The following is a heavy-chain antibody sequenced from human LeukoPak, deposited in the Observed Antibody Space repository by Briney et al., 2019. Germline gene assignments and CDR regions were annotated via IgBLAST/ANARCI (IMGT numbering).Heavy chain of an antibody. D-gene: IGHD6-13*01. J-gene: IGHJ5*02. CDR3: ARDAIAAAGGNWFDP. CDR1: GFTFSSYW. V-gene: IGHV3-7*03. CDR2: IKQDGSEK. Sequence: GGSLRLSCAASGFTFSSYWMSWVRQAPGKGLEWVANIKQDGSEKYYVDSVKGRFTISRDNAKNSLYLQMNSPRAEDTAVYYCARDAIAAAGGNWFDPWGQGTLVTVSS.